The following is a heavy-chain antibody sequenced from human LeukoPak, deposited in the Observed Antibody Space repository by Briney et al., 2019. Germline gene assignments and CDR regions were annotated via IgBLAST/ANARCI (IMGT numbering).Heavy chain of an antibody. V-gene: IGHV1-2*02. CDR3: ARDPARNYFDY. CDR2: INPNSGGT. CDR1: GYTFTGYY. Sequence: GASVKVSCKASGYTFTGYYMHWVRQAPGRGLEWMGWINPNSGGTNYAQKFQGRVTMTRDTSINTAYMELSRLRSDDTAVYYCARDPARNYFDYWGQGTLVTVSS. J-gene: IGHJ4*02. D-gene: IGHD6-6*01.